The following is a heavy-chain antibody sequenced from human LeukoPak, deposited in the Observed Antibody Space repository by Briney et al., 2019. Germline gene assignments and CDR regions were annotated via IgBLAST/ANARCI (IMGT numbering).Heavy chain of an antibody. V-gene: IGHV3-21*01. CDR2: ISSSSSYI. Sequence: GGSLRLSCAASGFTFSSYRMNWVRQAPGKGLEWVSSISSSSSYIYYADSVKGRFTISRDNAKNSLYLQMNSLRAEDTAVYYCARDRQYQLLGSYYYMDVWGKGTTVTVSS. CDR1: GFTFSSYR. D-gene: IGHD2-2*01. CDR3: ARDRQYQLLGSYYYMDV. J-gene: IGHJ6*03.